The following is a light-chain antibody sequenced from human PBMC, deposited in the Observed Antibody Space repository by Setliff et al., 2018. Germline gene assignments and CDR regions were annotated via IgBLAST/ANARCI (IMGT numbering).Light chain of an antibody. Sequence: QSALPQPAAVSGSPGQSITISCAGTSSDVGGYNYVSWYQQHPGKAPKLMIYEVTKRPSGVSDRFSGSKSGNTASLTISGLQAEDEADYYCLSYTSKTTHALFAGGTK. CDR3: LSYTSKTTHAL. J-gene: IGLJ2*01. CDR2: EVT. V-gene: IGLV2-14*01. CDR1: SSDVGGYNY.